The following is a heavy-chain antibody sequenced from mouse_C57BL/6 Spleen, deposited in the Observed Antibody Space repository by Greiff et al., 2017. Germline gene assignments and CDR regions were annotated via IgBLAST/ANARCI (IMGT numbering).Heavy chain of an antibody. V-gene: IGHV14-4*01. J-gene: IGHJ2*01. CDR2: IDPENGDT. Sequence: VQLKESGAELVRPGASVKLSCTASGFNIKDDYMHWVKQRPEQGLEWIGWIDPENGDTEYASKFQGKATITADTSSNTAYLQLSSLTSEDTAVYYCTTFAGKDYWGQGTTLTVSS. D-gene: IGHD4-1*01. CDR3: TTFAGKDY. CDR1: GFNIKDDY.